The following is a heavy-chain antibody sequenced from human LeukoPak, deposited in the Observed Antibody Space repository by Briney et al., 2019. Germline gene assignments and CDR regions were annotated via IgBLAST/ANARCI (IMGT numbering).Heavy chain of an antibody. CDR2: ISYDGSNK. D-gene: IGHD3-9*01. CDR3: AKVYYDILTGYSRHFDY. J-gene: IGHJ4*02. Sequence: GRSLRLSCAASGFTFSSYAMHWVRQAPGKGLEWVAVISYDGSNKYYADSVKGRFTISRDNSKNTLYLQMNSLRAEDTAIYYCAKVYYDILTGYSRHFDYWGQGILVTVSS. CDR1: GFTFSSYA. V-gene: IGHV3-30*04.